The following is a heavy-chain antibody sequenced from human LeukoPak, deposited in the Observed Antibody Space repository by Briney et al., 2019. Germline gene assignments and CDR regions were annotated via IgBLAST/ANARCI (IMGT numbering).Heavy chain of an antibody. J-gene: IGHJ4*02. Sequence: GGSLRLSCAASGFTFSSYSMNWVRQAPGKGLEWVSSISSSSSYIYYADSVKGRFTISRDNAKNTLYLQMNSLRAEDTAMYYCARRSGPAGFDYWGQGTLVTVSS. CDR3: ARRSGPAGFDY. CDR2: ISSSSSYI. D-gene: IGHD5-12*01. CDR1: GFTFSSYS. V-gene: IGHV3-21*01.